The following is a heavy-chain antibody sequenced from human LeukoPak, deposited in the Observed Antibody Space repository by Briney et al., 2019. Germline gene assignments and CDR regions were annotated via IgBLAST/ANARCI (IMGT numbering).Heavy chain of an antibody. CDR2: ISGSGGTT. J-gene: IGHJ4*02. CDR1: GFTFSSYA. D-gene: IGHD2-15*01. CDR3: AKGGCTGGSCYRPPFD. V-gene: IGHV3-23*01. Sequence: HPAGSLRLSCAASGFTFSSYAMSWVRQAPGKVLEWVSGISGSGGTTYYADSVKGRFTISRDNSKNTLFLQMNSLRAEDTAVYYCAKGGCTGGSCYRPPFDWGQGTLVTVSP.